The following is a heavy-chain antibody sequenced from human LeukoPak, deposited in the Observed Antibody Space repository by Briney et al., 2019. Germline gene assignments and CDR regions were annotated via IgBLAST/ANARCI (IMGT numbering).Heavy chain of an antibody. V-gene: IGHV4-34*01. J-gene: IGHJ4*02. CDR2: INHSGST. CDR3: ARKGIYRGSLDY. Sequence: SETLSLTCAVHGGSFSGYYWSWIRQPPGKGLEWIGEINHSGSTNYNPSLKSRVTISVDTSKNQFSLKLSSVTAADTAVYYCARKGIYRGSLDYWGQGTLVTVSS. D-gene: IGHD3-16*02. CDR1: GGSFSGYY.